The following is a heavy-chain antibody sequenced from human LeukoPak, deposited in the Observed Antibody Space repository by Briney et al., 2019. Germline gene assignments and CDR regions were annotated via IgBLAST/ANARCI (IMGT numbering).Heavy chain of an antibody. CDR1: GFTFSTYE. Sequence: GGSLRLSCAASGFTFSTYEMNWVRQAPGKGLEWVSYIPSSGSTIYYVDSVKGRFTISRDNAKNSLYLQMNSLRVEDTAVYYCAREATGATGYFDYWGQGTLDTVSS. J-gene: IGHJ4*02. V-gene: IGHV3-48*03. CDR3: AREATGATGYFDY. CDR2: IPSSGSTI. D-gene: IGHD1-26*01.